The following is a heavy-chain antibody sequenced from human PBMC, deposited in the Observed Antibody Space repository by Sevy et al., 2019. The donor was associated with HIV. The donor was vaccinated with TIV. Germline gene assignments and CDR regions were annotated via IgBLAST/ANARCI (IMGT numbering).Heavy chain of an antibody. Sequence: GGSLRLSCAASGVSFSNAWMNWVRQAPGKGLEWVGHIKCTIDGGPTPRYAAPVSDRFTISKDYSSDTLYVHLQMNSXXXXXXXXXXXXXXXXXXXXXXXXXXLCPDAYWGQGTLVTVSS. J-gene: IGHJ4*02. CDR2: IKCTIDGGPTP. V-gene: IGHV3-15*07. CDR1: GVSFSNAW. CDR3: XXXXXXXXXXXXXXXLCPDAY.